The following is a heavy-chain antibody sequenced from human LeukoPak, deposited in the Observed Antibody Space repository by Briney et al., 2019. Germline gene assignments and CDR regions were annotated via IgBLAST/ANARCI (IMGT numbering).Heavy chain of an antibody. CDR2: ISSSSTTI. Sequence: GGSLRLSCAASGFSFSRYTMSWVRQAPGKGLEWISYISSSSTTIKYADSVKGRFIISRDNAKNSVYLQMNSLRAEGTAVYYCALIAVDWQQPFDYWGQGTLVTVSS. CDR3: ALIAVDWQQPFDY. D-gene: IGHD6-13*01. CDR1: GFSFSRYT. J-gene: IGHJ4*02. V-gene: IGHV3-48*01.